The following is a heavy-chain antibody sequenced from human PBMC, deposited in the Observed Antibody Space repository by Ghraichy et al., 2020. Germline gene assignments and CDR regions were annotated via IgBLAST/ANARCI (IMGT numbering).Heavy chain of an antibody. V-gene: IGHV4-59*01. Sequence: SETLSLTCTVSGGSISSYYWSWIRQPPGKGLEWIGYIYYSGSTNYNPSLKSRVTISVDTSKNQFSLKLSSVTAADTAVYYCARDGSGGSYFLDYWGQGTLVTVSS. J-gene: IGHJ4*02. D-gene: IGHD1-26*01. CDR3: ARDGSGGSYFLDY. CDR2: IYYSGST. CDR1: GGSISSYY.